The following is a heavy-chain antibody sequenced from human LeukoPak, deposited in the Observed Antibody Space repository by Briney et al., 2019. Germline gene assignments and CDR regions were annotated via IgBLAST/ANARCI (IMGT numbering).Heavy chain of an antibody. D-gene: IGHD6-13*01. CDR1: GGSISSYY. CDR2: IYYSGST. J-gene: IGHJ5*02. V-gene: IGHV4-59*01. CDR3: ARHMAAAGIWFDP. Sequence: PSETLSLTCTVSGGSISSYYWSWIRQPPGKGLEWIGYIYYSGSTNYNPSLKSRVTISVDTSKNQFSLKLGSVTAADTAVYYCARHMAAAGIWFDPWGQGTLVTVSS.